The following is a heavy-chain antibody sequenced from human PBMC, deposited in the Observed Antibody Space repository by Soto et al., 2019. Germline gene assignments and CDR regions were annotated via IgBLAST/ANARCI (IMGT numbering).Heavy chain of an antibody. V-gene: IGHV1-18*01. Sequence: ASVKVSCKASGYTFTSYDINWVRQAPGQGLEWMGWISAYNGNTNYAQKLQGRVTMTTDTSTSTAYMEMRSLRSDDTAVYYCARWVVRQNWFDPWGQGTLVTVS. CDR1: GYTFTSYD. CDR3: ARWVVRQNWFDP. CDR2: ISAYNGNT. J-gene: IGHJ5*02. D-gene: IGHD6-19*01.